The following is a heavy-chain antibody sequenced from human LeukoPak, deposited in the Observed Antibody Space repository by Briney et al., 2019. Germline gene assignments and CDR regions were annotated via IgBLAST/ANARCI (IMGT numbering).Heavy chain of an antibody. CDR2: IFGSGGSP. J-gene: IGHJ4*02. CDR1: GFTFGSHA. D-gene: IGHD5-18*01. Sequence: GGSLRLSCEASGFTFGSHAMYWVRQAPGKGLEWVAGIFGSGGSPHYADSVKGRFTISRDNSKNTVYLQIKSLRAEDTAVYFCGKTTVGYSSGQKPAWPVDYWGQGTLVTVSS. V-gene: IGHV3-23*01. CDR3: GKTTVGYSSGQKPAWPVDY.